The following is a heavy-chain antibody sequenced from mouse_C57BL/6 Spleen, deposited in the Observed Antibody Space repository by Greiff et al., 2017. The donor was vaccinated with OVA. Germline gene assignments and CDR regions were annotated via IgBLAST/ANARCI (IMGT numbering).Heavy chain of an antibody. D-gene: IGHD2-2*01. CDR3: ATSYGYDDGAWFAY. J-gene: IGHJ3*01. CDR2: IDPSDSET. CDR1: GYTFTSYW. Sequence: VKLQQPGAELVRPGSSVKLSCKASGYTFTSYWMHWVKQRPIQGLEWIGNIDPSDSETHYNQKFKDKATLTVDKSSSTAYMQLSSLTSEDSAVYYCATSYGYDDGAWFAYWGQGTLVTVSA. V-gene: IGHV1-52*01.